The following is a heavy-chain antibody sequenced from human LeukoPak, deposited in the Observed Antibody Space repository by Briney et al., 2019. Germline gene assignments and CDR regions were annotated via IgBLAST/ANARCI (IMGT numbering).Heavy chain of an antibody. Sequence: ASVKVSCKASGDTFTHYIINWVRQAPGQGLEWMGKISAYNNYTTYAQKFQGRIAMTTDTSTNTAYMDLRSLRSDDTAFYYCAREGADDHGRPQWFAPWGQGTLVTVSS. D-gene: IGHD4-17*01. J-gene: IGHJ5*02. CDR3: AREGADDHGRPQWFAP. CDR1: GDTFTHYI. CDR2: ISAYNNYT. V-gene: IGHV1-18*01.